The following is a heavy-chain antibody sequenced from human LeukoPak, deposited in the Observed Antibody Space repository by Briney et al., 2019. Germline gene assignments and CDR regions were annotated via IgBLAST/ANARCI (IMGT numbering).Heavy chain of an antibody. CDR3: ARDDYADPGHFDY. CDR2: INPNSGGT. J-gene: IGHJ4*02. CDR1: GYTFTGYH. V-gene: IGHV1-2*02. D-gene: IGHD4-17*01. Sequence: EASVKVSCKASGYTFTGYHMHWVRQAPGQGLEWMGWINPNSGGTNYAQKFQGRVTMTRDTSISTAYMELSRLRSDDTAVYYCARDDYADPGHFDYWGQGTLVTVSS.